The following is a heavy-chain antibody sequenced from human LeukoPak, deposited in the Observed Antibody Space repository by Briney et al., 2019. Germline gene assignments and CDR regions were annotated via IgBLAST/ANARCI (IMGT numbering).Heavy chain of an antibody. V-gene: IGHV3-53*01. CDR1: GFTVSSNY. CDR2: IYSGGST. CDR3: AVSLRGYCSY. D-gene: IGHD5-18*01. Sequence: PGGSLRLSCAASGFTVSSNYMSWVRQAPGKGLEWVSVIYSGGSTYYADSVKGRFTISRDNSKNTLYLRMNSLRAEDTAVYYCAVSLRGYCSYWGQGTLVTVSS. J-gene: IGHJ4*02.